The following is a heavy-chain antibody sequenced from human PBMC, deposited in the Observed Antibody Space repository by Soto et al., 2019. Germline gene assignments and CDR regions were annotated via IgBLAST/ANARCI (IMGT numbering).Heavy chain of an antibody. Sequence: SETLSLTCAVYGGSFSGYYWTWIRQPPGTGLEWIGEINHSGSTNYNLSLKSRVTISVDKSKNQFSLKLSSVTAADTAVYYCARVAVAGTRVDYWGQGTLVTVSS. D-gene: IGHD6-19*01. CDR3: ARVAVAGTRVDY. CDR1: GGSFSGYY. V-gene: IGHV4-34*01. J-gene: IGHJ4*02. CDR2: INHSGST.